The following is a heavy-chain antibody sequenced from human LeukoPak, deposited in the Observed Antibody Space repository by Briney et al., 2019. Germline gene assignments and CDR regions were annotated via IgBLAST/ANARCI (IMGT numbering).Heavy chain of an antibody. Sequence: GGSLRLSCAASGFTFSSYGMHWVRQAPGKGLEWVSAISGSGGSTYYADSVKGRFTISRDNSKNTLYLQMNSLRAEDTAVYYCAKVFLGGSYYFDYWGQGTLVTVSS. CDR3: AKVFLGGSYYFDY. D-gene: IGHD1-26*01. J-gene: IGHJ4*02. V-gene: IGHV3-23*01. CDR1: GFTFSSYG. CDR2: ISGSGGST.